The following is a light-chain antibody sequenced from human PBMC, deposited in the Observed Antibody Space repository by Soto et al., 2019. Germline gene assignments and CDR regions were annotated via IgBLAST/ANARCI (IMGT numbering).Light chain of an antibody. CDR3: EQRSNWPTWT. CDR2: DAS. V-gene: IGKV3-11*01. J-gene: IGKJ1*01. Sequence: VLTQSPATRALSPGGRATLSCRASQSVSSYLAWYQQKPGQAPRLLIYDASNRATGIPARFSGSGSGTDSTLPIRRLEPEDFAVYSCEQRSNWPTWTFGQGTKVDI. CDR1: QSVSSY.